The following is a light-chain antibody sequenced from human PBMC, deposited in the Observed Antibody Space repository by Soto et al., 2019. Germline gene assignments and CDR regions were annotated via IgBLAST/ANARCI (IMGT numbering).Light chain of an antibody. CDR1: QSVSSSY. CDR2: GAS. V-gene: IGKV3-20*01. J-gene: IGKJ5*01. CDR3: QQYGSSLIT. Sequence: ETVMTRSPATLSVSPGERATLSCRASQSVSSSYLAWYQQKPGQAPRLLIYGASSRATGIPDRFSGSGSGTDFTLTISRLEPEDFAVYYCQQYGSSLITFGQGTRLEIK.